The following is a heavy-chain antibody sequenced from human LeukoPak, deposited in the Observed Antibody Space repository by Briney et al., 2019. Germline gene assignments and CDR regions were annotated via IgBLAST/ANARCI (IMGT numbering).Heavy chain of an antibody. J-gene: IGHJ3*02. Sequence: SETLSLTCAVYGGSFSGYYWSWIRQPPGKGLEWIGYVPYNGNTNYNPSLKNRVTISVDTSKNQFSLKLSSVTAADAAVYYCARDNYDSSGYYFGAFDIWGQGTMVTVSS. CDR2: VPYNGNT. CDR3: ARDNYDSSGYYFGAFDI. D-gene: IGHD3-22*01. CDR1: GGSFSGYY. V-gene: IGHV4-59*01.